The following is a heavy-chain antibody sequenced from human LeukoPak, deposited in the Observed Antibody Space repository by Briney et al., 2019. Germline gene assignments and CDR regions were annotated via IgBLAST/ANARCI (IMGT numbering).Heavy chain of an antibody. Sequence: GGSLRLSCAASGFTFSSYTMNWVRQATGKGLQWVSIISSGSRYIHYADSVKGRFTISRDNAKNSLYLQMNSLRAEDTAVYYCANQHMDYFDYWGQGTLVTVSS. CDR2: ISSGSRYI. J-gene: IGHJ4*02. D-gene: IGHD2-21*01. CDR1: GFTFSSYT. V-gene: IGHV3-21*04. CDR3: ANQHMDYFDY.